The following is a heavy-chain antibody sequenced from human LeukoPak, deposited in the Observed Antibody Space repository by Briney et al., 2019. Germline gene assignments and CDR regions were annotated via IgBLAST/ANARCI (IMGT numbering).Heavy chain of an antibody. CDR3: ARGTRGYSYGDYFHYMDV. V-gene: IGHV1-18*01. CDR2: ISASNGYT. CDR1: GYTFNSYG. D-gene: IGHD5-18*01. Sequence: GASVKVSCKASGYTFNSYGLSWVRQAPGQGLEWMGWISASNGYTKYAQKVKGRVTMTTDTSTSTAYMELRSLRSDDTAVYYCARGTRGYSYGDYFHYMDVWGKGTTVTVSS. J-gene: IGHJ6*03.